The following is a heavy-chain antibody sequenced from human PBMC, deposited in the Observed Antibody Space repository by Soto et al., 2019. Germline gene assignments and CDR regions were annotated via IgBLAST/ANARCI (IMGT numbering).Heavy chain of an antibody. Sequence: SQTRSLTCVVSAGSFSTYYYNWIRQSPGKRMEWIGSIYYSGSTYYNPSLKSRVTISVDTSKNQFFLKQHYVTAADTAVYYCAKRTIVGLYYYGLDVWVQGTTVAVSS. CDR2: IYYSGST. CDR1: AGSFSTYY. J-gene: IGHJ6*02. V-gene: IGHV4-59*05. D-gene: IGHD1-26*01. CDR3: AKRTIVGLYYYGLDV.